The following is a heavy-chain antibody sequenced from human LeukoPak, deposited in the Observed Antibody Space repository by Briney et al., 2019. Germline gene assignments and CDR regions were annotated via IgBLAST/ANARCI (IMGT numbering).Heavy chain of an antibody. D-gene: IGHD5-24*01. CDR1: GFTFSRHA. CDR3: ARSLPAEGYNIPVNWFDP. Sequence: PWGSLRLSCAASGFTFSRHAMHWVRQAPGKGLEWVAFVSSDGTNKNYADSVKGRFTISRDNSKNTLYLQMNSLRTDDTAVNYCARSLPAEGYNIPVNWFDPWGQGTLVTVSS. J-gene: IGHJ5*02. V-gene: IGHV3-30*04. CDR2: VSSDGTNK.